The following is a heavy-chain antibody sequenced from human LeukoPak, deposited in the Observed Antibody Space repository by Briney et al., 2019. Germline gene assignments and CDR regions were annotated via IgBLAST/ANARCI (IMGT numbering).Heavy chain of an antibody. V-gene: IGHV3-23*01. CDR1: GFTFSSYA. J-gene: IGHJ4*02. D-gene: IGHD3-22*01. Sequence: PGGSLRLSCAASGFTFSSYAMSWVRQAPGKGLEWVSAISGSGGSTYYADSVKGRFTISRDNSKNTLYLQMNSLRAEDTAVYYCAKDKTYYYDSSGYVDYWGQGTLVTVSS. CDR2: ISGSGGST. CDR3: AKDKTYYYDSSGYVDY.